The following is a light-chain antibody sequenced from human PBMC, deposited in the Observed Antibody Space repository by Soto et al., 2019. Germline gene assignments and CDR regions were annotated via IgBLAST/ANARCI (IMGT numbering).Light chain of an antibody. CDR2: KAS. CDR3: QHYNSYSEA. J-gene: IGKJ1*01. CDR1: QTISSL. V-gene: IGKV1-5*03. Sequence: DIQMTQSPSTLSGSVGDRVTITRRARQTISSLLALYQQKPGKAPKLLIDKASTLKSGVPSRFSGSGSGTEFTLTISSLQPDDFATYYCQHYNSYSEAFGQGTKVDIK.